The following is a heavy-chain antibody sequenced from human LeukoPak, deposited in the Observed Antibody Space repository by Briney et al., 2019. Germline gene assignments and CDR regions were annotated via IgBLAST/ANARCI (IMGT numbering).Heavy chain of an antibody. CDR2: IKPDGSEK. CDR1: GLTFSSSW. D-gene: IGHD6-13*01. Sequence: PGGSLRLSCAASGLTFSSSWMSWVRQAPGKGLEWVANIKPDGSEKFYMDSVKGRFTISRDNAKNSLYLKITSLRAEDTAVYYCARAAGYSNSWSQECWGQGTLVTVSS. CDR3: ARAAGYSNSWSQEC. J-gene: IGHJ4*02. V-gene: IGHV3-7*01.